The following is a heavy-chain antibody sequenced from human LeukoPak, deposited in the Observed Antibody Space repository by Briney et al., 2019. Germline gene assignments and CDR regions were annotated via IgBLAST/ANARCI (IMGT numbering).Heavy chain of an antibody. Sequence: GASVKVSCKASGYTFTGYYMHWVRQAPGQGLEWMGWINTNTGNPTYAQGFTGRFVFSLDTSVSTAYLQISSLKAEDTAVYYCARVGSSSWYYYYYMDVWGKGTTVTVSS. J-gene: IGHJ6*03. CDR2: INTNTGNP. D-gene: IGHD6-13*01. CDR3: ARVGSSSWYYYYYMDV. V-gene: IGHV7-4-1*02. CDR1: GYTFTGYY.